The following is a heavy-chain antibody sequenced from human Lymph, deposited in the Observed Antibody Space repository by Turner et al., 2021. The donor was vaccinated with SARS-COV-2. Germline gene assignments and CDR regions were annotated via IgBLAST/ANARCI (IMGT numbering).Heavy chain of an antibody. D-gene: IGHD6-6*01. V-gene: IGHV3-48*03. J-gene: IGHJ6*02. Sequence: EAQLVESGGGLVQPGGSLRLSCAASGFPFSSYELNWVRQAPGKGLEWVSYISSSGSTIYYADSVKGRFTISRDNAKNSLYLQMNSLRAEDTAVYYCARGALEYSSYFYYYGMDVWGQGTTVTVSS. CDR1: GFPFSSYE. CDR2: ISSSGSTI. CDR3: ARGALEYSSYFYYYGMDV.